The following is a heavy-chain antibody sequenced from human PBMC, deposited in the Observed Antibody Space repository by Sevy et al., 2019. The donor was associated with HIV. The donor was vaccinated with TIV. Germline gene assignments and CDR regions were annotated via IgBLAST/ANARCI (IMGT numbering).Heavy chain of an antibody. CDR3: ARDRRYLSRGREKWFDP. CDR1: GYTFTGYY. Sequence: ASVKVSCKASGYTFTGYYMHWVRQAPGQGLEWMGWINPNSGGTNYAQKFQGRVTMTRDTSISTAYMELSRLRSDDTAVYYCARDRRYLSRGREKWFDPWGQGTLVTVSS. J-gene: IGHJ5*02. CDR2: INPNSGGT. D-gene: IGHD1-26*01. V-gene: IGHV1-2*02.